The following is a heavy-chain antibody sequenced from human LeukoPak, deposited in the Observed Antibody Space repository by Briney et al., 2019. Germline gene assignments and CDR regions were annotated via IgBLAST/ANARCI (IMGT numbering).Heavy chain of an antibody. CDR3: ARGHYDILTASYKWTPDY. CDR2: ITSGGTYT. J-gene: IGHJ4*02. CDR1: GFTFSTYN. V-gene: IGHV3-21*06. Sequence: GGSLRLSCAASGFTFSTYNMNWVRQAPGKGLEWVSSITSGGTYTYYADSVKGRFTTSRDNAKNSLSPQLSSLRAEDTAVYYCARGHYDILTASYKWTPDYWGQGILVTVSS. D-gene: IGHD3-9*01.